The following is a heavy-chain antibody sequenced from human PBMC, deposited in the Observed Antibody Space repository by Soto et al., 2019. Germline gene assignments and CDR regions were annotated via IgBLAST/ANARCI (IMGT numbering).Heavy chain of an antibody. CDR3: ARHSNSRVLWLLYYFDY. D-gene: IGHD3-22*01. CDR1: GGSISSSSYY. Sequence: SETLSLTCTVSGGSISSSSYYWGWIRQPPGKGLEWIGSIYYSGSTYYNPSLKSRVTISVDTSKNQFSLKLSSVTAADTAVYYCARHSNSRVLWLLYYFDYWGQGTLVTVSS. J-gene: IGHJ4*02. CDR2: IYYSGST. V-gene: IGHV4-39*01.